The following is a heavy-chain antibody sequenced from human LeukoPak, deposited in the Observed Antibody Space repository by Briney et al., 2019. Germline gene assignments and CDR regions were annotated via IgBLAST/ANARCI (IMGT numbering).Heavy chain of an antibody. D-gene: IGHD3-22*01. J-gene: IGHJ3*02. V-gene: IGHV4-59*02. CDR3: ARGEYYYDSSGYPTNDAFDI. CDR1: GGSVSSYY. Sequence: SETLSLTCTVSGGSVSSYYWSWIRQPPGKGLEWIGYIYYSGSTFYNPSLKSRVTISIDRSKNQFSLKLSSVTAADTAVYYCARGEYYYDSSGYPTNDAFDIWGQGTMVTVSS. CDR2: IYYSGST.